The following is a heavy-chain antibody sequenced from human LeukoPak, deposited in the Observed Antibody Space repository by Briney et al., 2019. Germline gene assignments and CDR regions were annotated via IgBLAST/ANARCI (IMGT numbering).Heavy chain of an antibody. CDR2: IKKDGIEK. Sequence: GESLRLSCAASGFTFSEYYMSWVRQAPGKGLEWVANIKKDGIEKYYVESVKGRFTISRDNAKNSLYLQMNSLRAEDTAVYYCARGRYSSRSGGYYFDIWGQGTLVTVSS. CDR1: GFTFSEYY. V-gene: IGHV3-7*01. J-gene: IGHJ4*02. D-gene: IGHD2-2*01. CDR3: ARGRYSSRSGGYYFDI.